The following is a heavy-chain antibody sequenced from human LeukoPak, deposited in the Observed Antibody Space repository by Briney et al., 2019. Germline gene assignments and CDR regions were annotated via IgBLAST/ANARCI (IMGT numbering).Heavy chain of an antibody. CDR3: ARLQLWRSLDY. D-gene: IGHD3-16*01. CDR2: ISGRGDGT. V-gene: IGHV3-23*01. Sequence: GGSLRLSCAASGFAFSSHAMTWVRQAPGKGLEWVSVISGRGDGTHYADSVKGRFSISRDNSKNTLYLQMNSLRAEDTAVYCCARLQLWRSLDYWGQGTLVTVSS. CDR1: GFAFSSHA. J-gene: IGHJ4*02.